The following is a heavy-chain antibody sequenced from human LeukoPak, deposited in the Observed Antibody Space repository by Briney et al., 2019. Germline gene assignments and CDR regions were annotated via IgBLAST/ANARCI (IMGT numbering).Heavy chain of an antibody. V-gene: IGHV3-15*01. Sequence: GGSLRLSCAASGFTFSNAWMSWVREAPGKGLEWVGRIKSKTDGGTTDYAAPVKGRFTIARDDSKNTLYLQMNSLKTKDTAVYYCTTGTYCGGDCYLDYWGQGTLVTVSS. CDR3: TTGTYCGGDCYLDY. CDR2: IKSKTDGGTT. J-gene: IGHJ4*02. CDR1: GFTFSNAW. D-gene: IGHD2-21*02.